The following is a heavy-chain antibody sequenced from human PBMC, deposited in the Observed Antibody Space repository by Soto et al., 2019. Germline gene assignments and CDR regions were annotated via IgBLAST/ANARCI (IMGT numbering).Heavy chain of an antibody. CDR2: IYYGGST. J-gene: IGHJ4*02. V-gene: IGHV4-30-2*01. D-gene: IGHD3-22*01. Sequence: TSETLSLTCAVSGGSISSGDYSWNLIRQPPGKGLEWIGYIYYGGSTYYNPSLQSRVTMSVDRSRNQFSLKLNSVTAADTAVYYCARVRREYDNSGPVDYWGQGTLVTVSS. CDR1: GGSISSGDYS. CDR3: ARVRREYDNSGPVDY.